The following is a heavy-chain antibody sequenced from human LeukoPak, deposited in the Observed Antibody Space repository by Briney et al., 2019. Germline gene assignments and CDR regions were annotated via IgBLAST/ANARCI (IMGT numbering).Heavy chain of an antibody. J-gene: IGHJ4*02. CDR1: GFTFRSYA. CDR3: AKPGISMQACYFDY. CDR2: ISDGSGST. D-gene: IGHD3-10*01. V-gene: IGHV3-23*01. Sequence: GGSLRLSCAASGFTFRSYAMSWVRQAPGKGLEWVSIISDGSGSTYYADSVKGRFTISRDNSKNTLYLQMNSLRADDTAVYYCAKPGISMQACYFDYWGQGTLVTVSS.